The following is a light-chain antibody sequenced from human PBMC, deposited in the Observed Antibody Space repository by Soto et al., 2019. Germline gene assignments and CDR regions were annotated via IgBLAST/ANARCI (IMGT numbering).Light chain of an antibody. CDR1: SSNIGAGYD. CDR2: GNS. Sequence: QPVLTQPPSVSGAPGQRVTISCTGSSSNIGAGYDVHWYQQLPGTAPKLLIYGNSNRPSGVPDRFSGSKSGTSASLAITGLQAEDEADYYCQSYDSRLRVFGGGTQLTVL. V-gene: IGLV1-40*01. CDR3: QSYDSRLRV. J-gene: IGLJ2*01.